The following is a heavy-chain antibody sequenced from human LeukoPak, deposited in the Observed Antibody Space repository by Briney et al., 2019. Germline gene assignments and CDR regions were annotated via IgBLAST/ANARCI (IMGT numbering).Heavy chain of an antibody. D-gene: IGHD6-19*01. Sequence: GASVKVSCKASGYTFTSYGISWVRQAPGQGLEWMGWISAYSGKTNYAQKLQGRVTITRNTSISTAYMELSSLRSEDTAVYYCARRYSSGRYYYYYMDVWGKGTTVTVSS. V-gene: IGHV1-18*01. CDR1: GYTFTSYG. CDR3: ARRYSSGRYYYYYMDV. CDR2: ISAYSGKT. J-gene: IGHJ6*03.